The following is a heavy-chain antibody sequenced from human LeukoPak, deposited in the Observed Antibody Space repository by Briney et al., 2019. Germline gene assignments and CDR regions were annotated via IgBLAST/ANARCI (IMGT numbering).Heavy chain of an antibody. Sequence: SQTLSLTCAVSGGSISSGGYSWGWIRQHPGKGLEWIGYISYSGSTYYNPSFSSRLTISSDTSVNHFSLKLTSVTAADTAVYYCARVNYDFWSGRNFQSLYYMDVWGKGTTVTVSS. CDR1: GGSISSGGYS. D-gene: IGHD3-3*01. V-gene: IGHV4-31*11. CDR2: ISYSGST. CDR3: ARVNYDFWSGRNFQSLYYMDV. J-gene: IGHJ6*03.